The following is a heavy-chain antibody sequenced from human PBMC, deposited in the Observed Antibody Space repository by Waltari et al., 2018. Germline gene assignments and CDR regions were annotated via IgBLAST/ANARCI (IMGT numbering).Heavy chain of an antibody. CDR3: TNLKQRLP. CDR2: ITSVANT. D-gene: IGHD6-25*01. Sequence: EVQLLESGGGLVQPGGSRRLSCEGSGFSFSDYAMTWVRQAPGKGLEWVSSITSVANTKYADSVKGRFTISRDNSKNTLYLQMNSLRAEDTALYYCTNLKQRLPWGQGTMVTVSS. CDR1: GFSFSDYA. V-gene: IGHV3-23*01. J-gene: IGHJ4*02.